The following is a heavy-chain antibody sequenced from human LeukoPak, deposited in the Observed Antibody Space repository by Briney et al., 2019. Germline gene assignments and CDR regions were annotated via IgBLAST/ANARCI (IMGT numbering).Heavy chain of an antibody. CDR3: ARDRHYYDSSMGCDY. Sequence: GASVKVSCKASGYTFTGYYMHWVRQAPGQGLEWMGWINPNSGGTNYAQKFQGRVTMTRDTSISTAYMELSRLRSDDTAVYYCARDRHYYDSSMGCDYWGQGTLVTVSS. CDR1: GYTFTGYY. V-gene: IGHV1-2*02. D-gene: IGHD3-22*01. CDR2: INPNSGGT. J-gene: IGHJ4*02.